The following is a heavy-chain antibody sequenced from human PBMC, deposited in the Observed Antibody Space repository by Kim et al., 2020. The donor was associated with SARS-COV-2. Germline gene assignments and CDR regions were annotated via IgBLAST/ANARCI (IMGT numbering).Heavy chain of an antibody. D-gene: IGHD6-19*01. CDR2: IHYSGST. CDR3: ARVGAVAGQFLDY. J-gene: IGHJ4*02. Sequence: SETLSLTCTVSGGSISSYYWSWIRQPPGKGLEWIGYIHYSGSTNYNPSLKSRVTISVDTSKNQFSLKLSSVTAADTAVYYCARVGAVAGQFLDYWGQGTLVTVSS. CDR1: GGSISSYY. V-gene: IGHV4-59*01.